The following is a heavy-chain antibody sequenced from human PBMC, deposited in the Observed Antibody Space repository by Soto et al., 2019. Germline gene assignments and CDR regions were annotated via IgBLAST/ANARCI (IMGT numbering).Heavy chain of an antibody. CDR2: ISDSGGST. D-gene: IGHD2-2*01. J-gene: IGHJ4*02. Sequence: EVQLLESGGGLLQPGGSLRLSCAASGFTFSSYAMNWVRQAPGKGLEWVSTISDSGGSTYYADSVKGRFTISRDNSKITLYLQMNSLRAEDTAVYYCAKRSNTPAAMKSPFDYWGQGTLVTVSS. CDR3: AKRSNTPAAMKSPFDY. V-gene: IGHV3-23*01. CDR1: GFTFSSYA.